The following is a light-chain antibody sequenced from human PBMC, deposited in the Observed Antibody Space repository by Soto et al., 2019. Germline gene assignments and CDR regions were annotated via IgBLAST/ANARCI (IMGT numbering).Light chain of an antibody. V-gene: IGLV1-44*01. CDR2: RDN. CDR1: NSNIGINT. J-gene: IGLJ1*01. Sequence: QSVLTQPPSASGTPGQRVTISCSGSNSNIGINTVNWYQQLPGTAPKLLIYRDNWRPSGVPDRFSASKSGTSASLAISGLQSDDEADYYCAAWDDSVNGFVFGAGTKGTVL. CDR3: AAWDDSVNGFV.